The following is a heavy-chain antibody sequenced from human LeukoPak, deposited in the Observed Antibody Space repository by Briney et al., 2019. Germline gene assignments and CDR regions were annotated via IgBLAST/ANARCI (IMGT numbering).Heavy chain of an antibody. D-gene: IGHD1-26*01. V-gene: IGHV4-61*02. Sequence: SQTLSLTCTVSGDSISIGSHFWGWIRQPAGKGLEWIGRIYTTGSTNYNPSLKSRVTISVDTSKNQFSLKLSSVTAADTAVHYCAREGSGSHPGYYWGQGTLVTVSS. CDR3: AREGSGSHPGYY. CDR1: GDSISIGSHF. J-gene: IGHJ4*02. CDR2: IYTTGST.